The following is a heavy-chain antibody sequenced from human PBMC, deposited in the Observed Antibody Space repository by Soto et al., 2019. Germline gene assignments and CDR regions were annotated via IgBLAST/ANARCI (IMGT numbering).Heavy chain of an antibody. J-gene: IGHJ4*02. CDR2: GST. D-gene: IGHD1-26*01. CDR3: VRVGATFDY. V-gene: IGHV4-59*01. Sequence: GSTNYNPSLKSRVTISVDTSKNQFSLKLSSVTAADTAVYYCVRVGATFDYWGQGTLVTVSS.